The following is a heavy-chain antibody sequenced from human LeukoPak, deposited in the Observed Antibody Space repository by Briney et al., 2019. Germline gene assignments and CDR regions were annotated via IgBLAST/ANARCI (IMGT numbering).Heavy chain of an antibody. CDR3: ATYSGPDKWDASDM. Sequence: GGSLRLSCAASGFSIRGYWMHWVRQAPGKGLEWVATIRVDGSTEYPVDSMKGRFTIPRDNAKNSLHLQMNSLRAEDTAVYYCATYSGPDKWDASDMWGQGTLVTVSS. CDR1: GFSIRGYW. D-gene: IGHD1-26*01. V-gene: IGHV3-7*01. J-gene: IGHJ3*02. CDR2: IRVDGSTE.